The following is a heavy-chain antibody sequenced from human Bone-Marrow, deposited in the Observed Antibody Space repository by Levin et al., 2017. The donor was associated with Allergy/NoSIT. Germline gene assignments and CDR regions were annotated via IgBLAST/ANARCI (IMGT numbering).Heavy chain of an antibody. V-gene: IGHV3-20*04. J-gene: IGHJ6*02. CDR3: ARSDCSGGSCHSYYYYGLDV. Sequence: VASVKVSCAASGFIFDDFGMSWVRQAPGKGLEWVSGINWNGGSTGYADSVKGRFTISRDNTKNSLNLQMNSLRVEDTALYYCARSDCSGGSCHSYYYYGLDVWGQGTTVTVSS. D-gene: IGHD2-15*01. CDR2: INWNGGST. CDR1: GFIFDDFG.